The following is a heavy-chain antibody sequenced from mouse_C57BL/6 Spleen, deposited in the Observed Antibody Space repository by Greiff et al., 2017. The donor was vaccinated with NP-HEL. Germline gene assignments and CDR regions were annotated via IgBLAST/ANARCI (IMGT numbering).Heavy chain of an antibody. V-gene: IGHV5-17*01. CDR2: ISSGSSTI. J-gene: IGHJ4*01. D-gene: IGHD1-1*01. Sequence: DVKLVESGGGLVKPGGSLKLSCAASGFTFSDYGMHWVRQAPEKGLEWVAYISSGSSTIYYADTVKGRFTISRDNAKNTLFLQMTSLRSEDTAMYYCARRCSTTVKAMDYWGQGTSVTVSS. CDR1: GFTFSDYG. CDR3: ARRCSTTVKAMDY.